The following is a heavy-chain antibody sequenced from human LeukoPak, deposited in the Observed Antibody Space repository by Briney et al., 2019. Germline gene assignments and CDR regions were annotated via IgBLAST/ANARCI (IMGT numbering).Heavy chain of an antibody. V-gene: IGHV3-48*03. J-gene: IGHJ4*02. CDR1: GFSLSSYE. CDR3: ARDVNLDY. CDR2: ISRSGSTI. Sequence: PGGSLRLSCAVSGFSLSSYEMNWVRQAPGKGLEWISYISRSGSTIYYAESVKGRFTIFRDIAKNSLYLQMNSLRAEDTAVYYCARDVNLDYWGQGTLVTVSS.